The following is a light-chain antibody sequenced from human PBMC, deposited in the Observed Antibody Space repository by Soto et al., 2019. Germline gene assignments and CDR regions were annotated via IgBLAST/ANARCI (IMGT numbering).Light chain of an antibody. Sequence: DIQMTQSPSILSASVGDRVTITCRASQTISNWLAWYQQKPGRAPKLLIYDASSLESGVPSRFSGSGSATEFTLTISSLQPDDSATYYCQQYDSYPRTFGQGTKVDIK. V-gene: IGKV1-5*01. J-gene: IGKJ1*01. CDR3: QQYDSYPRT. CDR2: DAS. CDR1: QTISNW.